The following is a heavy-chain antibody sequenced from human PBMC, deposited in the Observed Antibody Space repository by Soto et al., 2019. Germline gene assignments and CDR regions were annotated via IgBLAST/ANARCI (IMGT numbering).Heavy chain of an antibody. V-gene: IGHV3-23*01. D-gene: IGHD6-19*01. Sequence: HPGGSLRLSCAASGFTFSSYAMSWDRQAPGKGLEWVSAISGSGGSTYYADSVKGRFTISRDNSKNTLYLQMNSLGAEDTAVYYCAKDEIIAVDVNWFDPWGQGTLVTVSS. J-gene: IGHJ5*02. CDR2: ISGSGGST. CDR1: GFTFSSYA. CDR3: AKDEIIAVDVNWFDP.